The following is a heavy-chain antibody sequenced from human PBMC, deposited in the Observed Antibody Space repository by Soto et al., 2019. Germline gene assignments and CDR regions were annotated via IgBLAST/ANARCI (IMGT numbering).Heavy chain of an antibody. CDR1: GGSVSNNNW. D-gene: IGHD5-12*01. CDR2: IHHSGGT. Sequence: QVQLQESGPGLVKPSGTLSLSCAVSGGSVSNNNWWSWVRQSPGNGLEWIGEIHHSGGTSYNPSLKSRATLSVDKSKNELSLMLNYVTAADTAVYYCTKNIAYALDYWGLGILVTVSS. V-gene: IGHV4-4*02. J-gene: IGHJ4*02. CDR3: TKNIAYALDY.